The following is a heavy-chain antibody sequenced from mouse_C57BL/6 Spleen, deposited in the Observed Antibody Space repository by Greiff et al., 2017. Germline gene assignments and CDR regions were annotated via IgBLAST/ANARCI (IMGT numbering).Heavy chain of an antibody. CDR3: ASWVTGYFDV. Sequence: QVQLQQPGAELVKPGASVKLSCKASGYTFTSYWMQWVKQRPGKGLEWIGEIDPSDSYTNYNQKFKGKATLTVDTSSSTAYLQLSSLTSDDSAVYYCASWVTGYFDVWGTGTTVTVSS. CDR1: GYTFTSYW. V-gene: IGHV1-50*01. CDR2: IDPSDSYT. J-gene: IGHJ1*03. D-gene: IGHD2-13*01.